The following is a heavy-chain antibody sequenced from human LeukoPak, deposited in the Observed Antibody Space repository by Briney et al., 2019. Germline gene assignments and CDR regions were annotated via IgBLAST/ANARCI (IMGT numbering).Heavy chain of an antibody. D-gene: IGHD7-27*01. Sequence: SETLSLTCAVSGYSISRGYYWGWIRQAPGKGLEWIGSIYHSGITYYNPSLKSRVTTSLDTSKNQFSLKLNSVTAADTAVYYFTHQLGIDQLDYWGQGTLVTVSS. CDR2: IYHSGIT. CDR1: GYSISRGYY. V-gene: IGHV4-38-2*01. CDR3: THQLGIDQLDY. J-gene: IGHJ4*02.